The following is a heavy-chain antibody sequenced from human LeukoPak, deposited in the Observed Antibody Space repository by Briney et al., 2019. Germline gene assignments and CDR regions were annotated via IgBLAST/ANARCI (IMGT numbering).Heavy chain of an antibody. V-gene: IGHV1-18*01. D-gene: IGHD2-2*01. Sequence: ASVKVSCKASGYTFTSYGISWVRQAPGQGLEWMGWISAYNGNTNYAQKLQGRVTMTTDTSTSTAYMELRSLRSDDTAVYYCAREHCSSTSCYAGGFDPWGQGTLVTVSS. CDR1: GYTFTSYG. CDR2: ISAYNGNT. J-gene: IGHJ5*02. CDR3: AREHCSSTSCYAGGFDP.